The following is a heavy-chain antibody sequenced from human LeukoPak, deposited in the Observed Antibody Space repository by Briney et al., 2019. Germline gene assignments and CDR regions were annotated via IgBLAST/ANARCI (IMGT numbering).Heavy chain of an antibody. V-gene: IGHV3-9*01. CDR2: ISWNSGTI. Sequence: GGPLRLSCAGSGFIFNDYAMHWVRQPPGKGLEWVSGISWNSGTIDYADSVRGRFTISRDNAKNPLYLQMDSLRVEDTAFYYCAKDNRRHYTSGPNPDSLHWGQGALVTVSS. D-gene: IGHD6-19*01. CDR3: AKDNRRHYTSGPNPDSLH. J-gene: IGHJ4*02. CDR1: GFIFNDYA.